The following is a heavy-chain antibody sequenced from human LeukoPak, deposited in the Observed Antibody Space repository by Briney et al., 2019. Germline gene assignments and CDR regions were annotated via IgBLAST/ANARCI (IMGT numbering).Heavy chain of an antibody. Sequence: GGSLRFSCAAAGFTFSRSAMTWVRQTPGKVLDWVSIISSSCNTYYADSVKGRFTISSDNSKNIPYLQMNSPRAEDTAVYYCVKGRISEDGLDFWGQGTLVTVSS. CDR2: ISSSCNT. J-gene: IGHJ4*02. D-gene: IGHD6-13*01. CDR3: VKGRISEDGLDF. V-gene: IGHV3-23*01. CDR1: GFTFSRSA.